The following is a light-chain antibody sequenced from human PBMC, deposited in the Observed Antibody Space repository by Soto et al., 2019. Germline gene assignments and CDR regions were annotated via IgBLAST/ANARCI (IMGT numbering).Light chain of an antibody. CDR3: QQYGSSPT. CDR1: QSVSSG. Sequence: IVMTQSPATLSVSPGERATLSCRASQSVSSGLAWYQRKPGQAPRRLIYGASSRATGIPDRFSGSGSGTDFTLTISRLEPEDFAVYYCQQYGSSPTFGEGTRLEI. J-gene: IGKJ5*01. CDR2: GAS. V-gene: IGKV3-20*01.